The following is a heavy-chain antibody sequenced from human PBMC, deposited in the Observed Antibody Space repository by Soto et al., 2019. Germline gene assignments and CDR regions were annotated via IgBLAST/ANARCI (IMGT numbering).Heavy chain of an antibody. Sequence: QVQLVQSGAEVRKPGASVKVSCKASGYTFTSYGISWVRQAPGQGLEWMGWISAYNGNTNYAQKLQGRVTMTTDTSTSTAYMELRSLRSDDTAVYYCATRAPLRYFDRDAFDIWGQGTMVTVSS. J-gene: IGHJ3*02. CDR1: GYTFTSYG. D-gene: IGHD3-9*01. V-gene: IGHV1-18*01. CDR3: ATRAPLRYFDRDAFDI. CDR2: ISAYNGNT.